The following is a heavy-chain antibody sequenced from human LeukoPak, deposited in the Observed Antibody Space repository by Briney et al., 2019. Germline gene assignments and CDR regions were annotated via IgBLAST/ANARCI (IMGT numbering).Heavy chain of an antibody. CDR2: INSDGSST. J-gene: IGHJ6*03. CDR1: GFTFSSYW. Sequence: PGGSLRLSCAASGFTFSSYWMHWVRQAPGKGLVWVSRINSDGSSTSYADSVKGRFTISRDNAKNTLYLQMNSLRAEDTAVYYCARDGYSYGYRSYYYMDVWGKGTTVTVSS. CDR3: ARDGYSYGYRSYYYMDV. D-gene: IGHD5-18*01. V-gene: IGHV3-74*01.